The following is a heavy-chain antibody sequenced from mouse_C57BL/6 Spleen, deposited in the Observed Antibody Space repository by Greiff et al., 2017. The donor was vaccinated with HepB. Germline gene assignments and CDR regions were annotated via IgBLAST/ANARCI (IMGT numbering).Heavy chain of an antibody. CDR3: ARHPRDFDV. J-gene: IGHJ1*03. Sequence: DVKLVESGGDLVKPGGSLKLSCAASGFTFSSYGMSWVRQTPDKRLEWVATISSGGSYTYYPDSVKGRFTISRDNDKNTLYLQMSSLKSEDTAMYYCARHPRDFDVWGTGTTVTVSS. CDR2: ISSGGSYT. CDR1: GFTFSSYG. V-gene: IGHV5-6*02.